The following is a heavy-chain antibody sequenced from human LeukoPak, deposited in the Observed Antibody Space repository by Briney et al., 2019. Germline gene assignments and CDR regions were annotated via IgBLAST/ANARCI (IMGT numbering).Heavy chain of an antibody. CDR2: IYYSGNT. CDR3: ARVFSTNYYDNRGWFDP. D-gene: IGHD3-22*01. CDR1: GVSIRSTTYY. Sequence: SETLSLTCSVSGVSIRSTTYYWGWIRQPPGKGLEWIGSIYYSGNTYYSPSRMSRVTISVDTSKNQFSLKLSSVTAADTAVYYCARVFSTNYYDNRGWFDPWGRGTLVTVSS. V-gene: IGHV4-39*07. J-gene: IGHJ5*02.